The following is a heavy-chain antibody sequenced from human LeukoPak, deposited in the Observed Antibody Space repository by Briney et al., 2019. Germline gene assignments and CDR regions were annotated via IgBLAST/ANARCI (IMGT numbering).Heavy chain of an antibody. Sequence: GRSLRLSCAASGFTLSSYAMHWVRQAPGKGLEWVAVISYDGSNKYYADSVKGRFTISRDNSKNTLYLQMNSLRAEDTAVYYCARVLRFLEWFYYYGMDVWGQGTTVTVSS. J-gene: IGHJ6*02. V-gene: IGHV3-30-3*01. CDR1: GFTLSSYA. D-gene: IGHD3-3*01. CDR2: ISYDGSNK. CDR3: ARVLRFLEWFYYYGMDV.